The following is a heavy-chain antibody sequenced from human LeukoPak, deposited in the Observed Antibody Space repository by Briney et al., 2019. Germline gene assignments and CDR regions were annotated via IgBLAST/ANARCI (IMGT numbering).Heavy chain of an antibody. V-gene: IGHV3-72*01. CDR3: TRGPADY. CDR1: GFTFSDHY. J-gene: IGHJ4*02. Sequence: GGSLRLSCAASGFTFSDHYMDWVRQAPGKGLEWVGRIKNKANSYTTEYAASVKGRFTISRDDSKNSLYLQMNSLKTGDTAVYYCTRGPADYWGQGTVVTVSS. CDR2: IKNKANSYTT.